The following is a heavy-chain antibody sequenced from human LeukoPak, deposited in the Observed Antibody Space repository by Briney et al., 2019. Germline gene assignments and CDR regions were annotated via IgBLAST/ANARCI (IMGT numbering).Heavy chain of an antibody. Sequence: GGSLRLSCADSRFAFSTYAMTWVRQAPGQGLEYVSTISSNGAGTYYADSVKGRFTISRDNSKNTLYLQMTSLRVEDTAVYYCANYRKPQGLDYWGQGTLVTVSS. J-gene: IGHJ4*02. CDR1: RFAFSTYA. V-gene: IGHV3-23*01. CDR2: ISSNGAGT. D-gene: IGHD1-14*01. CDR3: ANYRKPQGLDY.